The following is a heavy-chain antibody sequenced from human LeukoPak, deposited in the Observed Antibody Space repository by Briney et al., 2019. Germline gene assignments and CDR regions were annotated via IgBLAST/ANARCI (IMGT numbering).Heavy chain of an antibody. Sequence: TGGSLRLSCAASGFTFSSYWMHWVRQVPGKGLVWVARINSDGSSTSHADSVKGRFTISRDNAKNTLYVQMNSLRDEDTAVYYCARGNSGSYSQDWFDPWGQGTLVTVSS. CDR2: INSDGSST. CDR3: ARGNSGSYSQDWFDP. CDR1: GFTFSSYW. J-gene: IGHJ5*02. D-gene: IGHD1-26*01. V-gene: IGHV3-74*01.